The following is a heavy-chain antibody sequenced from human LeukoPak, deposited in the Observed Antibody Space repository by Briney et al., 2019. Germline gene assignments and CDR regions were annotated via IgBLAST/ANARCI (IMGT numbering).Heavy chain of an antibody. CDR3: ATTTVTPNGDAFDI. D-gene: IGHD4-17*01. J-gene: IGHJ3*02. CDR1: GDSISSSNW. Sequence: SETLSLTCAVFGDSISSSNWWSWVRQPPGKGLEWIWEIYHGGTTNYNPSLKSRVTISIDKSKNHFSLNLSSVSAADTAVYYCATTTVTPNGDAFDIWGQGTLVTVSS. CDR2: IYHGGTT. V-gene: IGHV4-4*02.